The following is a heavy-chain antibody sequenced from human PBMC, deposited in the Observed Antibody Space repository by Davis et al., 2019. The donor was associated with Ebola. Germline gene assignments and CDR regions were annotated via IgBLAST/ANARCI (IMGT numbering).Heavy chain of an antibody. Sequence: PSETLSLTCAISGDSVSVNSGGWNWIRQSPSRGLEWLGRTYYNSKWNNDYAVSMKSRISVNADIPKNQFSLQLSSVTPEDTAVYYCTRGWLRSGFDYWGQGNLVIVSS. J-gene: IGHJ4*02. V-gene: IGHV6-1*01. CDR3: TRGWLRSGFDY. CDR1: GDSVSVNSGG. CDR2: TYYNSKWNN. D-gene: IGHD5-12*01.